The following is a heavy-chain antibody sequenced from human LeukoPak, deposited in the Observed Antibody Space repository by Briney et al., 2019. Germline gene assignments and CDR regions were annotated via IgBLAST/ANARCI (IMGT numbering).Heavy chain of an antibody. CDR1: GGSISSYY. V-gene: IGHV4-59*08. CDR3: ALVNPGSGSYGMDV. CDR2: IYYSGSA. D-gene: IGHD3-10*01. Sequence: SETLSLTCTVSGGSISSYYWSWIRQPPGKGLEWIGYIYYSGSANYNPSLKSRVTISVDTSKNQFSLKLSSVTAADTAVYYCALVNPGSGSYGMDVWGQGTTVTVSS. J-gene: IGHJ6*02.